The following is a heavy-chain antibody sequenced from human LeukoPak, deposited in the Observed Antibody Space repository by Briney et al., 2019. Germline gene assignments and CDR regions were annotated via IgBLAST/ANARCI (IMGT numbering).Heavy chain of an antibody. CDR3: AKEVTAAGTWWFDP. Sequence: GGSLRLSCAASGFTFSSYAMHWVRQAPGKGLEWVAFIRYGGSNKYYADSVKGRFTISRDNSKNTLYLEMNSLRAEDTAVYYCAKEVTAAGTWWFDPWGQGTLVTVSS. V-gene: IGHV3-30*02. CDR1: GFTFSSYA. D-gene: IGHD6-13*01. CDR2: IRYGGSNK. J-gene: IGHJ5*02.